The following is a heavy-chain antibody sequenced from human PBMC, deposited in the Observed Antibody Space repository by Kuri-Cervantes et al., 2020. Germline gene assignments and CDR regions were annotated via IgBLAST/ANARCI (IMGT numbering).Heavy chain of an antibody. D-gene: IGHD6-19*01. CDR3: VRGSGWYRDYYYQKDV. J-gene: IGHJ6*03. Sequence: SETLSLTCTVSGGRIYAYYWAWVRQSPGGRLEWIGYVYSTGTTNYNPSLQSRVSMSIDTSKNQFSLKLNSVTAADTAVYYCVRGSGWYRDYYYQKDVWGKGTTVTVSS. V-gene: IGHV4-59*01. CDR1: GGRIYAYY. CDR2: VYSTGTT.